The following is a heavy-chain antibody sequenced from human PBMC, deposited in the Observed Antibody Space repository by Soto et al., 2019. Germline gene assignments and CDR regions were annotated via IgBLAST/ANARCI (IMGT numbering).Heavy chain of an antibody. CDR1: GTSISSTFW. V-gene: IGHV4-4*02. CDR3: ARDQGGEFLKGSGMDV. Sequence: SETLSLTCAVSGTSISSTFWWTWVRQPPGKGLEWIGEIYHSGSTNYNPSVKSRVTISVDRTKNQFSLKLSSVTAADTAVYYCARDQGGEFLKGSGMDVWGQGTTVTVSS. J-gene: IGHJ6*02. CDR2: IYHSGST. D-gene: IGHD3-10*01.